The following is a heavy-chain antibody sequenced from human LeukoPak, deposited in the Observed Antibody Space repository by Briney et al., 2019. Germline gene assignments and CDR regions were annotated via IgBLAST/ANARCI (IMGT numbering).Heavy chain of an antibody. CDR2: IKPDGSEK. V-gene: IGHV3-7*01. Sequence: PGRSLRLSCAASGFTFSSYGMHWVRQAPGKGLEWVGNIKPDGSEKYYVDSLKGRFIISRDNAKNSLYLQMNSLRAEDVAVYYCAKYFYDGSGTHYFDYWGQGTPVTVSS. CDR1: GFTFSSYG. CDR3: AKYFYDGSGTHYFDY. D-gene: IGHD3-22*01. J-gene: IGHJ4*02.